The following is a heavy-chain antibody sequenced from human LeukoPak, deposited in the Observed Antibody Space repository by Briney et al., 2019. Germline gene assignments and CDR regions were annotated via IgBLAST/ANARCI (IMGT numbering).Heavy chain of an antibody. CDR1: GFTFSSYA. J-gene: IGHJ5*02. V-gene: IGHV3-30*04. CDR3: ARAPNAHTWLSQYNWFDP. Sequence: GGSLRLSCAASGFTFSSYAMHWVRQAPGKGLEWVAVISYDGSNKYYADSVKGRFTISRDNSKNTLYLQMNSLRAEDTAVYYCARAPNAHTWLSQYNWFDPWGQGTLVTVSS. D-gene: IGHD3-22*01. CDR2: ISYDGSNK.